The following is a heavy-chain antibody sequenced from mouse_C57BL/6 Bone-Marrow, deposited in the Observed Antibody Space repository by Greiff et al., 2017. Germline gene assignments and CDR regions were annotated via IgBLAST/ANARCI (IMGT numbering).Heavy chain of an antibody. J-gene: IGHJ3*01. D-gene: IGHD2-4*01. V-gene: IGHV1-7*01. CDR1: GYTFTSYW. CDR3: ASWCDYSWFAY. CDR2: INPSSGYT. Sequence: VQLQQSGAELAKPGASVKLSCKASGYTFTSYWMHWVKQRPGQGLEWIGYINPSSGYTKYKQKFKDKATLTADKASSTAYMQLSSLTYEGSAVYYCASWCDYSWFAYWGQGTLVTVSA.